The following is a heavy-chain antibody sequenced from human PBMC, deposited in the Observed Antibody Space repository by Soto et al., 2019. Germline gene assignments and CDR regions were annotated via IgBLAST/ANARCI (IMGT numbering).Heavy chain of an antibody. CDR2: INHSGST. V-gene: IGHV4-34*01. CDR1: GGSFSGYY. Sequence: SETLSLTCAVYGGSFSGYYWSWIRQPPGKGLGWIGEINHSGSTNYNPSLKSRVTISVDTSKNQFSLKLSSVTAADTSVYYCARVQYYYGMDVWGQGTTVTVSS. D-gene: IGHD3-10*01. CDR3: ARVQYYYGMDV. J-gene: IGHJ6*02.